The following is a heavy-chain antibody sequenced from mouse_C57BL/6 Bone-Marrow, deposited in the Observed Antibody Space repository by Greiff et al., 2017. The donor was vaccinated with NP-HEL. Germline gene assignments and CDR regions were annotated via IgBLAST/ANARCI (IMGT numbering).Heavy chain of an antibody. J-gene: IGHJ3*01. CDR3: ARGAY. CDR1: GYEFSNYW. V-gene: IGHV1-80*01. CDR2: IYPGDGDT. Sequence: QVQLQQSGAELVKPGASVKISCKASGYEFSNYWMNWVKQRPGKGLEWIGQIYPGDGDTNYNGKFKDKATLTADKSSSPAYMQLSRRTSEDSAVYFCARGAYWGQGTLVTVSA.